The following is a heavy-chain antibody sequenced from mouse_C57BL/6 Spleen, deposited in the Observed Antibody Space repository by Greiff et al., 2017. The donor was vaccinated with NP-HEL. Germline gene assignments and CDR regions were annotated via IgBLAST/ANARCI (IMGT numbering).Heavy chain of an antibody. D-gene: IGHD2-4*01. CDR1: GFTLSDYG. Sequence: DVKLVESGGGLVKPGGSLKLSCAASGFTLSDYGMHWVRQAPEKGLEWVAYISSGSSTIYYADTVKGRFTISRDNAKNTLFLQMTSLRSEDTAMYYCARPYDYDGKNYFDYWGQGTTLTVSS. CDR2: ISSGSSTI. CDR3: ARPYDYDGKNYFDY. V-gene: IGHV5-17*01. J-gene: IGHJ2*01.